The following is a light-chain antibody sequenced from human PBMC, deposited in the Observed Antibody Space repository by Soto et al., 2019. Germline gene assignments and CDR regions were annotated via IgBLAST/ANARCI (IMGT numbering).Light chain of an antibody. Sequence: EIVLTQSPGTLSLSPGERATLSCRASQTVSNNFLAWYQQKPGQSPRLLIYGASSRATGIPDRFSGSGSGTDFTLTISRLEPEDFAVYYCQQYASSYTFGQGTKLEIK. CDR1: QTVSNNF. V-gene: IGKV3-20*01. CDR2: GAS. CDR3: QQYASSYT. J-gene: IGKJ2*01.